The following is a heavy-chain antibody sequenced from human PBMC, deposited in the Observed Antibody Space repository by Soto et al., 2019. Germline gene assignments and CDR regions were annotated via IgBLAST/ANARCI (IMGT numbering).Heavy chain of an antibody. Sequence: GGSLRLSCAASGFPFSSYSMNWVRQAPGKGLEWVSYISSSSSTIYYADSVKGRFTISRDNAKNSLYLQMNSLRDEDTAVYYCARVLGGAEDYYYGMDVWGQGTTVTVSS. CDR1: GFPFSSYS. CDR2: ISSSSSTI. V-gene: IGHV3-48*02. D-gene: IGHD3-16*01. CDR3: ARVLGGAEDYYYGMDV. J-gene: IGHJ6*02.